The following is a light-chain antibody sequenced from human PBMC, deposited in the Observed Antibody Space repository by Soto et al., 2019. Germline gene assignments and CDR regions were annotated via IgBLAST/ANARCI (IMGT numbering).Light chain of an antibody. CDR2: DVN. CDR3: ASYTRTTTLV. Sequence: QSVLTQPASVSGSPGQSIXISCTGTISDIGGYNFISWYQHHPGKAPKLVIYDVNNRPSGISYRFSGSKSGNTASLTISGLQAEDEADYYCASYTRTTTLVFGGGTKLTVL. J-gene: IGLJ2*01. CDR1: ISDIGGYNF. V-gene: IGLV2-14*01.